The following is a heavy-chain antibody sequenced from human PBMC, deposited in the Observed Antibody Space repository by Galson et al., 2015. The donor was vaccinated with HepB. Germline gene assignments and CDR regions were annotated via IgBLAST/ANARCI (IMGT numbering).Heavy chain of an antibody. CDR2: ITSSRGNS. Sequence: SLRVSCAASGFSFTRYAMTWVRQAPGKGLEWVSSITSSRGNSYYTDSVKGRFTVSRDNSKNTLLLQLNSLRAEDTAMYFCAKDGIMVANNPYHFHYWGQGTLVTVSS. D-gene: IGHD2-15*01. J-gene: IGHJ4*02. V-gene: IGHV3-23*01. CDR3: AKDGIMVANNPYHFHY. CDR1: GFSFTRYA.